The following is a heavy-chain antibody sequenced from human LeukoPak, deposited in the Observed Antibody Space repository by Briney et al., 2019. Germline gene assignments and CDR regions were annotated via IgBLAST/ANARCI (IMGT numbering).Heavy chain of an antibody. J-gene: IGHJ4*02. Sequence: SETLSLTCTVSGGSITNYYWSWIRQPPGKGLEWITYIYQTGNTNYNPSLKSRVTISLDTSKNQFSLNLSSVTAADTAVYYCARHEFDSPFASWGQGTLVTVYS. V-gene: IGHV4-59*08. CDR2: IYQTGNT. CDR1: GGSITNYY. CDR3: ARHEFDSPFAS. D-gene: IGHD3-22*01.